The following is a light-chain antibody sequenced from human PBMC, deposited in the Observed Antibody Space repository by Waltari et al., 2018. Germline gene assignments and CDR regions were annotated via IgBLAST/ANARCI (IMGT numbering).Light chain of an antibody. CDR3: CLYTDRSTMV. V-gene: IGLV2-8*01. Sequence: SALTQPPSASGSPGPSVSISCTGTSSDVGAYNYVSWYQQHPGKAPRLMIYEVTKRPSGVPDRFSGSKSGNTASLTVSGLQTEDEADYYCCLYTDRSTMVFGAGTKLTVL. CDR1: SSDVGAYNY. CDR2: EVT. J-gene: IGLJ3*02.